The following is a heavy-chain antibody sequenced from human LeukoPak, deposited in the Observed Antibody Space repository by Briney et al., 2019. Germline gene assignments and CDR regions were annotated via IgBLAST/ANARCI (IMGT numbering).Heavy chain of an antibody. Sequence: SETLSLTCTVSGGSISNYYWSWIRRPPGKGLEWIGYIYYSGSTLYNPSLKSRVTISVDTSKNQFSLKLSSVTAADTAVYYCARYLAARPNYYYMDVWGKGTTVTVSS. CDR2: IYYSGST. CDR1: GGSISNYY. V-gene: IGHV4-59*12. J-gene: IGHJ6*03. D-gene: IGHD6-6*01. CDR3: ARYLAARPNYYYMDV.